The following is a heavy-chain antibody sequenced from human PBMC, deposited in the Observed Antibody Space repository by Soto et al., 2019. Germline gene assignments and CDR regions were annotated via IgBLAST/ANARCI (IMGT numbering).Heavy chain of an antibody. J-gene: IGHJ4*02. CDR2: ISNNGDNA. V-gene: IGHV3-23*01. CDR1: GFTFSSYA. Sequence: EVQLLESGGGLVQPGGSLTLSCATSGFTFSSYAMVWVRQAAEKGLEWVARISNNGDNAYYADSVKGRFNISRGNSENTLYLQMNGLRADDTALYFCAKSRDFIGAIVTLLDSWGQGTQVTVSS. D-gene: IGHD3-16*02. CDR3: AKSRDFIGAIVTLLDS.